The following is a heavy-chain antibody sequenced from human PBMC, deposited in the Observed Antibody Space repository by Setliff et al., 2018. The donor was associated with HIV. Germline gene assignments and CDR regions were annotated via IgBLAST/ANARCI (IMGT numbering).Heavy chain of an antibody. CDR1: GGSISSYY. V-gene: IGHV4-59*01. CDR3: AGYTSGWYAPY. J-gene: IGHJ4*02. D-gene: IGHD6-19*01. Sequence: PSETLSLTCTVSGGSISSYYWNWIRQSPGKGLQWIGYMYYSGGTTYNPSLKSRVTISVDTSKNQFSLKLTSVTVADTAVFYCAGYTSGWYAPYWGQGTLVTSPQ. CDR2: MYYSGGT.